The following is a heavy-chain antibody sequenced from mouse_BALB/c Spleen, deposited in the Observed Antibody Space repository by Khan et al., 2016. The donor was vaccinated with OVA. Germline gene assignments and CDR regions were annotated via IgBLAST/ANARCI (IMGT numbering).Heavy chain of an antibody. J-gene: IGHJ2*01. CDR3: ARTYGSDFDN. D-gene: IGHD1-1*01. V-gene: IGHV1-20*01. Sequence: EVQLQESGPELVKPGASVKISCKASGYSFTGYFMNWVMQSHGKSLEWIGRINPHIGETFYNQKFKGKATLTVDESSSTAHRELRSLTSEDAAVYYCARTYGSDFDNWGQGTTLTVSS. CDR1: GYSFTGYF. CDR2: INPHIGET.